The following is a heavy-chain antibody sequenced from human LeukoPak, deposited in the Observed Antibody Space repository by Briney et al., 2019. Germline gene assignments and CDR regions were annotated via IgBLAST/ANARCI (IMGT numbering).Heavy chain of an antibody. CDR1: GFTFTNYW. CDR2: IKQDRSEK. J-gene: IGHJ5*02. V-gene: IGHV3-7*01. D-gene: IGHD3-22*01. CDR3: ARSITMIVDWFDP. Sequence: GGSLRLSCAASGFTFTNYWMSWVRQAPGKGLELVANIKQDRSEKYYVDSVKGRFTISRDNAKNSLYLQMNSLRAEDTAVYYCARSITMIVDWFDPWGQGTLVTVSS.